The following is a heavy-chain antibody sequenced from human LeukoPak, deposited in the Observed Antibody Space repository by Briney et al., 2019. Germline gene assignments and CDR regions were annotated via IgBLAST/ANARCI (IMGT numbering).Heavy chain of an antibody. CDR3: ARDYWGSLDF. CDR1: GGSIRSASYH. J-gene: IGHJ4*02. V-gene: IGHV4-39*07. D-gene: IGHD7-27*01. Sequence: SETLSLTCTVSGGSIRSASYHWGWIRQPPGKGLEWIGYGGSTNYNSSLRSRVTISVDRSKSQFSLQLRSLTVADTTVYYCARDYWGSLDFWGRGILVTVSS. CDR2: GGST.